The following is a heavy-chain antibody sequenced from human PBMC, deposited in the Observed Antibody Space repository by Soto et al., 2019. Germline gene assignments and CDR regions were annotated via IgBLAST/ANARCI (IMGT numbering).Heavy chain of an antibody. CDR3: TRDRPLGAYCSGSSYYPNGSDA. D-gene: IGHD2-2*01. Sequence: ASVKVSCKASGYTFTGYYMHWVRQAPGQGLEWMGWINPDSGGTKFAQKFQGRLTMTRDTSTSTAYVELSRLTSDDTAVYYCTRDRPLGAYCSGSSYYPNGSDAWGQGTLVTVSS. CDR2: INPDSGGT. V-gene: IGHV1-2*02. J-gene: IGHJ5*02. CDR1: GYTFTGYY.